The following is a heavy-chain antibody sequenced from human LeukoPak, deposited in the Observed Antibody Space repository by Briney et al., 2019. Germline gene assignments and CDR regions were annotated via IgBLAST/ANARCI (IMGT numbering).Heavy chain of an antibody. J-gene: IGHJ6*03. CDR3: ARSVEGYCSGGSCYSYYYYMDV. CDR1: GGSFSGYY. V-gene: IGHV4-34*01. D-gene: IGHD2-15*01. CDR2: IDHSGST. Sequence: SETLSLTCAVYGGSFSGYYWSWIRQPPGKGLEWIGEIDHSGSTNYNPSLKSRVTISVDTSKNQFSLKLSSVTAADTAVYYCARSVEGYCSGGSCYSYYYYMDVWGKGTTVTVSS.